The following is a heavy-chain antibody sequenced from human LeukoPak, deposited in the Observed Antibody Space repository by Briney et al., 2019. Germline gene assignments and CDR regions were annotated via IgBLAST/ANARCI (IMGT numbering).Heavy chain of an antibody. J-gene: IGHJ4*02. CDR3: ATALRDFDWLLFDY. Sequence: ASVKVSCKASGYTFTGYYMHWVRQAPGQGLEWMGWINPNSGGTNYAQKFQGRVTMTRDTSISTAYMELSRLRSDATAVYYCATALRDFDWLLFDYWGQGTLVTVSS. D-gene: IGHD3-9*01. CDR2: INPNSGGT. V-gene: IGHV1-2*02. CDR1: GYTFTGYY.